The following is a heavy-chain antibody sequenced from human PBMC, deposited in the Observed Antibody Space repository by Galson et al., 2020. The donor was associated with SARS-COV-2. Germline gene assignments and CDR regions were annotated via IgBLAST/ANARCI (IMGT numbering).Heavy chain of an antibody. J-gene: IGHJ4*02. CDR2: ISYDGSNK. D-gene: IGHD6-19*01. CDR1: GFTFSSYA. CDR3: ASGSRVVPSSGWLDY. Sequence: GGSLRLSCAASGFTFSSYAMYWVRQAPGKGLEWVAVISYDGSNKYYADSVKGRFTISRDNSKNTLYLQMNSLRAEDTAVYSCASGSRVVPSSGWLDYWGQGTLVTVSS. V-gene: IGHV3-30*04.